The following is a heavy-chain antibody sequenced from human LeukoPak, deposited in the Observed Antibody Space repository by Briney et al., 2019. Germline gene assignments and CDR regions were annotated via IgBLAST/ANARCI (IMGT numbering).Heavy chain of an antibody. Sequence: GGSLRLSCAASGFTFSSYAMSWVRQAPGMGLEWVSVIIGSGDSTYYADSVKGRFTISRDNSKNTLYLQMNSLRAEDTAVYYCARVRRDGYKTLDYWGQGTLVTVSS. J-gene: IGHJ4*02. D-gene: IGHD5-24*01. CDR3: ARVRRDGYKTLDY. CDR1: GFTFSSYA. V-gene: IGHV3-23*01. CDR2: IIGSGDST.